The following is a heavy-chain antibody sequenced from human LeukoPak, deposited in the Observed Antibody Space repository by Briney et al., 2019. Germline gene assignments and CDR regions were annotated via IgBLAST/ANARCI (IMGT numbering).Heavy chain of an antibody. V-gene: IGHV4-59*01. D-gene: IGHD3-10*01. CDR3: ARTSLTDY. J-gene: IGHJ4*02. CDR2: IYYSGST. Sequence: SETLSFTCTVSGGSNNNYYWSWIRQPPGKGLEWIGYIYYSGSTNYNPSLKSRVTISVDTSKNQFSLKLTSVTAADTAVYYCARTSLTDYWGQGTLVTVSS. CDR1: GGSNNNYY.